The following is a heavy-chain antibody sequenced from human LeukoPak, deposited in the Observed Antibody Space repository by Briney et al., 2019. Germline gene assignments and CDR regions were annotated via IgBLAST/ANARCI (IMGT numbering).Heavy chain of an antibody. J-gene: IGHJ5*02. V-gene: IGHV3-23*01. Sequence: GALRLSCVASGFTFSNYAMSWVRQAPGKGLEWVSGISSSGGSTDYADSVKGRFTISRDNSKKTLYLQMNSLRAEDTAVYYCAKRDDYLGWFDPWGQGTLVTVSS. CDR2: ISSSGGST. D-gene: IGHD3-16*01. CDR3: AKRDDYLGWFDP. CDR1: GFTFSNYA.